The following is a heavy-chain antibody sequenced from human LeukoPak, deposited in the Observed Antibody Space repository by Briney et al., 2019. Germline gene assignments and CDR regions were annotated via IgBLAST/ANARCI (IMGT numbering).Heavy chain of an antibody. V-gene: IGHV3-21*01. CDR2: IYTSSSYI. D-gene: IGHD5-24*01. CDR1: GFTFSAHS. Sequence: GGSLRLSCAASGFTFSAHSMNWVRQAPGKGLEWVSSIYTSSSYIYYADSVKGRFTVSRDNAKNSLFLQMNSLRAEDTALYYCARDREMGTIRNGFDVWGQGTIVSVSS. J-gene: IGHJ3*01. CDR3: ARDREMGTIRNGFDV.